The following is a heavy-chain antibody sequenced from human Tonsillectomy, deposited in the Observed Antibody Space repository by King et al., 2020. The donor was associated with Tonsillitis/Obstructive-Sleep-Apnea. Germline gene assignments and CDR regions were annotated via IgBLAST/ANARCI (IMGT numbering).Heavy chain of an antibody. D-gene: IGHD3-3*01. CDR1: GGSISSYY. J-gene: IGHJ6*02. CDR3: ARVGRLAYYDFWSGYCNSYGGDYGVDV. CDR2: IYYSGST. V-gene: IGHV4-59*01. Sequence: LQLQESGPGLVKPSETLSLTCTVSGGSISSYYWSWIRQPPGKGLEWIGYIYYSGSTNYNPSLKSRFTISVDTSKNQFSLKLSSVTAADTVMYYCARVGRLAYYDFWSGYCNSYGGDYGVDVWGQGTTVTVSS.